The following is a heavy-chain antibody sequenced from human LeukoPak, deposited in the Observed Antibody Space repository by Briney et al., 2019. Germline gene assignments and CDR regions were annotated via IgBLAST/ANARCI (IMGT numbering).Heavy chain of an antibody. CDR1: GGSISSSNW. V-gene: IGHV4-4*02. J-gene: IGHJ6*03. Sequence: PSGTLSLTCAVSGGSISSSNWWSWVRQPPGKGLEWIGEIYHSGSTNYNPSLQSRVTISVDTSKNQFSLKLSSVTAADTAVYYCARTPAAGRGYYYMDVWGKGTTVTVSS. CDR2: IYHSGST. D-gene: IGHD6-13*01. CDR3: ARTPAAGRGYYYMDV.